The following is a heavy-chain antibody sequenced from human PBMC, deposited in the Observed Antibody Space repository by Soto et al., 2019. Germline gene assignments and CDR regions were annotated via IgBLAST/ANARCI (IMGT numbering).Heavy chain of an antibody. J-gene: IGHJ3*02. Sequence: GGSLRLSCAASGFTFSSYAMSWVRQAPGKGLEWVSYISSSSSTIYYADSVKGRFTISRDNAKNSLYLQMNSLRAEDTAVYYCARDRKGYDFWSGYNYAFDIWGQGTMVTVSS. CDR1: GFTFSSYA. V-gene: IGHV3-48*04. CDR3: ARDRKGYDFWSGYNYAFDI. D-gene: IGHD3-3*01. CDR2: ISSSSSTI.